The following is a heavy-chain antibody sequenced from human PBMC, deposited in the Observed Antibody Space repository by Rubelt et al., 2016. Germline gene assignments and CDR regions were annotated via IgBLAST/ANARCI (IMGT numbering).Heavy chain of an antibody. V-gene: IGHV1-46*01. CDR1: GYTFTSYF. CDR2: IKPSGGST. Sequence: QVQLVQSGAEVKKPGASVKVSCKASGYTFTSYFIHWVRQAPGQGLEWVGIIKPSGGSTRYAQTYQGSGTMTTDTSTSPVYMELSSLGSEDTAVYYCARIKEDWFDPGGQGTLVTVSS. CDR3: ARIKEDWFDP. J-gene: IGHJ5*02.